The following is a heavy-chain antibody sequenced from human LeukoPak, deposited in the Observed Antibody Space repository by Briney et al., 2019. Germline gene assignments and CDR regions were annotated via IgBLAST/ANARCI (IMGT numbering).Heavy chain of an antibody. CDR3: VKEGF. CDR2: INHSGGT. CDR1: GASFSAYY. Sequence: SETLSLTCAVYGASFSAYYWCWIRQPPGKGLEWIGEINHSGGTNYSPSLKSRVTISQDTSKNQFSLRLDSVTAADTAVYYCVKEGFWGRGTLVTVSS. V-gene: IGHV4-34*01. J-gene: IGHJ4*02.